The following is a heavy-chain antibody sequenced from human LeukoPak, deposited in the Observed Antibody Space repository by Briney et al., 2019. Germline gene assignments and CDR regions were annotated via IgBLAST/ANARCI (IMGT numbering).Heavy chain of an antibody. Sequence: GGSLRLSCAASGFTFSDYYMSWIRQAPGKGLEWVSYISSSGSTIYYADSVKGRFTISRDNAKNSLYLQMNSLRAEDTAVYYCAKALPGYSSGWYTAYAFDIWGQGTMVTVSS. CDR1: GFTFSDYY. CDR2: ISSSGSTI. CDR3: AKALPGYSSGWYTAYAFDI. V-gene: IGHV3-11*04. D-gene: IGHD6-19*01. J-gene: IGHJ3*02.